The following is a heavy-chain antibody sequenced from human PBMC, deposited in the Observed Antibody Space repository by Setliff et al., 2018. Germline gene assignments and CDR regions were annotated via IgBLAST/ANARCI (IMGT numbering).Heavy chain of an antibody. D-gene: IGHD6-19*01. CDR3: TTDTSKQWLVRWAPGEFDY. CDR2: IKSKTSGGTA. V-gene: IGHV3-15*01. CDR1: EFTFSNAW. Sequence: GGSLRLSCAVSEFTFSNAWMSWVRQAPGKGLDWVGRIKSKTSGGTADYAAPVKGRFTISRDDSKNTLYLQMNSLKTEDTAVYYCTTDTSKQWLVRWAPGEFDYWGQGTLVTVSS. J-gene: IGHJ4*02.